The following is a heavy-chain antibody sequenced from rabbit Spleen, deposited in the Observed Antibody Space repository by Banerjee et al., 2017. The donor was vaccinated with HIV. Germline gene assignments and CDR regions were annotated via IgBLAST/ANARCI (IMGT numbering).Heavy chain of an antibody. Sequence: QEQLKETGGGLVQPGGSLTLSCKASGFDFSSYYMSWVRQAPGKGLEWIGIIYAGKGSTDYASWVNGRFTISKTSSTTVTLQMTSLTVADTATYFCARDTGSSFSTYGMDLWGPGTLVTVS. V-gene: IGHV1S45*01. CDR1: GFDFSSYYM. D-gene: IGHD8-1*01. J-gene: IGHJ6*01. CDR3: ARDTGSSFSTYGMDL. CDR2: IYAGKGST.